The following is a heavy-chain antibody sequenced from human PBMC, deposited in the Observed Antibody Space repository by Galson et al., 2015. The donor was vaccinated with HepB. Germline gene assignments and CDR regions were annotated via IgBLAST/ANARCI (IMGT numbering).Heavy chain of an antibody. CDR2: IYYSGST. CDR1: GGSISSNNYY. J-gene: IGHJ3*02. CDR3: ARDYGYTSGWYPHDVFDI. D-gene: IGHD6-19*01. V-gene: IGHV4-39*02. Sequence: SETLSLTCIVSGGSISSNNYYWGWIRQPPGKGLEWIGSIYYSGSTYYNPSLKSRVTISVDTSKNQFSLKLSSVTAADTAVYYCARDYGYTSGWYPHDVFDIWGQGTVVTVSS.